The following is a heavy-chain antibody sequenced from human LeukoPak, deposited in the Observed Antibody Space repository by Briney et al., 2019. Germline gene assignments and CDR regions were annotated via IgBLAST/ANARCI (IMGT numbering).Heavy chain of an antibody. CDR3: ARGHTTPVRFDY. J-gene: IGHJ4*02. Sequence: GGSLRLSCAASGFTVSSNYMTWVRQAPGKGLEWASVIFSGGGDYYADSVKGRFTISRDNSKNTLYLQMSSLRAEDTAVYYCARGHTTPVRFDYWGQGTLVTVSS. D-gene: IGHD1-26*01. CDR1: GFTVSSNY. CDR2: IFSGGGD. V-gene: IGHV3-53*01.